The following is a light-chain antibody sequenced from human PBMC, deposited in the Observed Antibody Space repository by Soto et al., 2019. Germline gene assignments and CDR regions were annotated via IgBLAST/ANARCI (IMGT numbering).Light chain of an antibody. Sequence: QSVLTQPPSASGTPGQRVTISCSGSYSTIGSKTLNWYQHLPGSAPKLLIYTSNQRPSGVPDRFSGSKSGTSASLAISGLQTEDEADYYCSSYTRSITLKFGGGTKLTVL. V-gene: IGLV1-44*01. J-gene: IGLJ2*01. CDR1: YSTIGSKT. CDR3: SSYTRSITLK. CDR2: TSN.